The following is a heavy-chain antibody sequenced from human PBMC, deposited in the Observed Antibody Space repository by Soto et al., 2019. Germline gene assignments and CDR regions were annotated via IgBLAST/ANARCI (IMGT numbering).Heavy chain of an antibody. CDR3: AREGYYAGTEY. J-gene: IGHJ4*02. CDR2: IKTDGSIT. Sequence: EVQLVESGGGLVQPGGSLRLSCAASGFSFSSYWMHWVRQTPGMGLVWVSRIKTDGSITAYADSVKGRFTISRDNAKNMLYLQMNSLRVEDTAVYYCAREGYYAGTEYRGQGTLVSVSS. CDR1: GFSFSSYW. V-gene: IGHV3-74*01. D-gene: IGHD3-22*01.